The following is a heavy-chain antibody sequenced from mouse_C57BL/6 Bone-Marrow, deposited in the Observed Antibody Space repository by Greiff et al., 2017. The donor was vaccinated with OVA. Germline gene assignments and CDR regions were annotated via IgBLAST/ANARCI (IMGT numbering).Heavy chain of an antibody. D-gene: IGHD2-4*01. Sequence: VQLQQPGTELVKPGASVKLSCKASGYTFTSYWMHWVKQRPGPGLEWIGNINPSNGGTNYNEKLKSKATLHVDKSSSTAYMQLSSLTSEDSAFYYCARGRDYEFAYWGQGTLVTVSA. CDR1: GYTFTSYW. CDR3: ARGRDYEFAY. V-gene: IGHV1-53*01. J-gene: IGHJ3*01. CDR2: INPSNGGT.